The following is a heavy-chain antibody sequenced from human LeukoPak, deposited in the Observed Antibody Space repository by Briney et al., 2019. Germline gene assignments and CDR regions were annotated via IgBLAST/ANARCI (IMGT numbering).Heavy chain of an antibody. Sequence: SSETLSLTCAVSGSSISSGYYWGWIRQPPGKGLEWIGSIYHSGSTYYNPSLKSRVTISVDTSKNQFSLKLSSVTAADTAVYYCARALGYAGLARSVWFDPWGQGTLVTVSS. CDR2: IYHSGST. CDR1: GSSISSGYY. V-gene: IGHV4-38-2*01. D-gene: IGHD2-15*01. CDR3: ARALGYAGLARSVWFDP. J-gene: IGHJ5*02.